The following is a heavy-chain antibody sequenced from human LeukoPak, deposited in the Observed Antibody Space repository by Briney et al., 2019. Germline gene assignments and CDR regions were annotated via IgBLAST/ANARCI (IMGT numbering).Heavy chain of an antibody. Sequence: SETLSLTCTVSGGSISSSRYYWGRIRQPPGKGLEWIGSIYYSGSTYYNPSLKSRVNISIDTSKNQFSLKLSSVTAADTAVYYCARRVETAYFDYWGQGTLVTVSS. V-gene: IGHV4-39*01. CDR2: IYYSGST. J-gene: IGHJ4*02. CDR3: ARRVETAYFDY. CDR1: GGSISSSRYY. D-gene: IGHD1-1*01.